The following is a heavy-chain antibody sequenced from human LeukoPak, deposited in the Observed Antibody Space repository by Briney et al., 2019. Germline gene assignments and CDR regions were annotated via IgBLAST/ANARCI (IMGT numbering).Heavy chain of an antibody. CDR3: ARDLNWETY. J-gene: IGHJ4*02. V-gene: IGHV3-66*01. CDR2: IYSGGST. Sequence: GGSLRLSCAASGFTFSNYAMNWVRQAPGKGLEWVSVIYSGGSTYYADSVKGRFTISRDNAKNSLYLQMNSLRAEDTAVYYCARDLNWETYWGQGTLVSVSS. D-gene: IGHD7-27*01. CDR1: GFTFSNYA.